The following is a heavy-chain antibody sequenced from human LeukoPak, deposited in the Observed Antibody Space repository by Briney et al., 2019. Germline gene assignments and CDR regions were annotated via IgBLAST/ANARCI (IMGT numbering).Heavy chain of an antibody. D-gene: IGHD1-7*01. CDR3: ATSRTFDY. CDR1: GFTFSSYW. V-gene: IGHV3-74*01. Sequence: GGSLRLSCEASGFTFSSYWMHWVRHAPGKGPVWVSHINTDGGTTSYADSVKGRFTISRDNAKNTLYPQMDSLRAEDTAVYYCATSRTFDYWGQGTLVTVSS. J-gene: IGHJ4*02. CDR2: INTDGGTT.